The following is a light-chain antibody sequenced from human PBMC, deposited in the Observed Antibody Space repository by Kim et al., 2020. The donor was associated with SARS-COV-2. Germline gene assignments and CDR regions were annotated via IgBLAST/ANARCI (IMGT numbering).Light chain of an antibody. CDR2: DAS. CDR1: QSVSSY. Sequence: EIVLIQSPATLSLSPGERATLSCRASQSVSSYLAWHQQKPGQAPRLLIYDASNRATGIPARFSGSGSGTDFTLTISSLEPEDFAVYYCQQRSNWPPTFGQGTKLEI. J-gene: IGKJ2*01. V-gene: IGKV3-11*01. CDR3: QQRSNWPPT.